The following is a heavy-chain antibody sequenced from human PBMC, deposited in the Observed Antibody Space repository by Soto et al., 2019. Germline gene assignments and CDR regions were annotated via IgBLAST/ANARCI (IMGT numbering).Heavy chain of an antibody. J-gene: IGHJ6*02. CDR2: ISYDGSNK. CDR3: AKDLLRPGRAYGMDV. D-gene: IGHD6-25*01. Sequence: QVQLVEYGGGVVQPGRSLRLSCAASGFTFSSYGMHWVRQATGKGLEWVAVISYDGSNKYYADSVKGRFTISRDNSKNTLFLQMNSLRAEDTAVYYCAKDLLRPGRAYGMDVWGQGTTVTVSS. V-gene: IGHV3-30*18. CDR1: GFTFSSYG.